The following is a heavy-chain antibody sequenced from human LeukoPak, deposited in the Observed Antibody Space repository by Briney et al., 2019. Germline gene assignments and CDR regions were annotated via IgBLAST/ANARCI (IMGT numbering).Heavy chain of an antibody. V-gene: IGHV3-53*01. CDR2: IYSGGNT. J-gene: IGHJ4*02. D-gene: IGHD4-17*01. Sequence: PGGSLRLSCAASGFIFSDYYMSWIRQAPGKGLEWVSFIYSGGNTHYSDSVKGRFTISRDNSKNTLYLQMNSLRAEDTAVYYCARRAGEYSHPYDYWGQGTLVTVSS. CDR3: ARRAGEYSHPYDY. CDR1: GFIFSDYY.